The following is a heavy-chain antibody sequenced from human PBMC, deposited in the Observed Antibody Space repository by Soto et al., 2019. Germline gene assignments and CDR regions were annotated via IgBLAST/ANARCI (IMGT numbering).Heavy chain of an antibody. CDR1: GGSISSGGYY. V-gene: IGHV4-31*03. CDR2: IYYSGST. D-gene: IGHD6-6*01. CDR3: ARVNNGPEYKSGYYGMDV. Sequence: PSGTLSLTCTVSGGSISSGGYYWSWIRQHPGKGLEWIGYIYYSGSTYYNPSLKSRVTISVDTSKNQFSLKLSSVTAADTAVYYCARVNNGPEYKSGYYGMDVWGQGTTVTVSS. J-gene: IGHJ6*02.